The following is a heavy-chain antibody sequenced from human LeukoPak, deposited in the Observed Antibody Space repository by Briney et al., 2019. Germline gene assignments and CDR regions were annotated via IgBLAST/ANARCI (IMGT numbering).Heavy chain of an antibody. V-gene: IGHV1-69*13. Sequence: SVGVSCKASGGTFSSYAISWVRQAPGQGLEWMGGIIPIFGTANYAQKFQGRVTITADESTSTAYMELSSLRSEDTAVYYCARDIGVVAVAGTEINNWFDPWGQGTLVTVSS. CDR2: IIPIFGTA. J-gene: IGHJ5*02. CDR3: ARDIGVVAVAGTEINNWFDP. CDR1: GGTFSSYA. D-gene: IGHD6-19*01.